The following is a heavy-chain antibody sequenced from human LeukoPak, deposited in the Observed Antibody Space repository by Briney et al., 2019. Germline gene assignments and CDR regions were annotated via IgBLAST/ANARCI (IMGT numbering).Heavy chain of an antibody. CDR3: AKEGLYGDYFDY. Sequence: GGSLRLSCAASGFIFSDYYMSWIRQAPGKGLEWVSYISSGGSSIYYADSVKGRFTISRDNAKNSLYLQMNSLRAEDTAVYYCAKEGLYGDYFDYWGQGTLVTVSS. CDR2: ISSGGSSI. J-gene: IGHJ4*02. D-gene: IGHD4-17*01. CDR1: GFIFSDYY. V-gene: IGHV3-11*04.